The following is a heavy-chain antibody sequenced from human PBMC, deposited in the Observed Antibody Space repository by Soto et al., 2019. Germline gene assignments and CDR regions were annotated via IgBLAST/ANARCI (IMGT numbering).Heavy chain of an antibody. Sequence: PSETLSLTCAVYGGSFSGYYWSWIRQPPGKGLEWIGEINHSGSTNYNPSLKSRVTISVDTSKNQFSLKLSSVTAADTAVYYCARGPDYDFWSGHYYYYYMDVWGKGTTVTVSS. CDR1: GGSFSGYY. V-gene: IGHV4-34*01. D-gene: IGHD3-3*01. J-gene: IGHJ6*03. CDR2: INHSGST. CDR3: ARGPDYDFWSGHYYYYYMDV.